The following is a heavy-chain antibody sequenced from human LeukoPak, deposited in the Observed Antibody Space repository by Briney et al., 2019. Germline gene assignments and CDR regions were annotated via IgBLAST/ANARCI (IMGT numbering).Heavy chain of an antibody. Sequence: GGSLRLSCSASGFTFSTYAMSWVRQAPGKGLEWVSAIIGSGGSTYYADSVKGRVTISRDNSKNTLYLQMDSLRAEDTAVYYCAKDSGWYRMYFGVVITYFDYWGQGTLVTVSS. J-gene: IGHJ4*02. CDR2: IIGSGGST. CDR3: AKDSGWYRMYFGVVITYFDY. CDR1: GFTFSTYA. D-gene: IGHD3-3*01. V-gene: IGHV3-23*01.